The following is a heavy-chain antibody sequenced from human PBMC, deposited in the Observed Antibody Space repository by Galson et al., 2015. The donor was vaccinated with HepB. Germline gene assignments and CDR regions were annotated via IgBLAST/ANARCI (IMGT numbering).Heavy chain of an antibody. Sequence: SVKVSCKASGGTFSSYAISWVRQAPGQGLEWMGGIIPIFGTANYAQKFQGRVTITADESTSTAYMELSSLRSEDTAVYYCARGEGELRFLEWLSASWGQGTLVTVSS. CDR1: GGTFSSYA. J-gene: IGHJ4*02. V-gene: IGHV1-69*13. D-gene: IGHD3-3*01. CDR3: ARGEGELRFLEWLSAS. CDR2: IIPIFGTA.